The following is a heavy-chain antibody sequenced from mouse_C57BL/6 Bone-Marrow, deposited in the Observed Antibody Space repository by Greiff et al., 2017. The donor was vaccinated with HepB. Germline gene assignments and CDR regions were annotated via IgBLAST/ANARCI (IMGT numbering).Heavy chain of an antibody. Sequence: VQLQQSGAELARPGASVKLSCKASGYTFTSYGISWVKQRTGQGLEWIGEIYPRSGNTYYNVKFKGKATLTADKSSSTAYMELRSLTSEDSAVYFCARGVTTVVARYAMDYWGQGTSVTVSS. D-gene: IGHD1-1*01. CDR1: GYTFTSYG. CDR3: ARGVTTVVARYAMDY. V-gene: IGHV1-81*01. J-gene: IGHJ4*01. CDR2: IYPRSGNT.